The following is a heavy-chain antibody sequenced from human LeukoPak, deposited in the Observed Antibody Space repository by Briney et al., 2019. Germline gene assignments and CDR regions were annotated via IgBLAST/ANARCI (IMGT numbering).Heavy chain of an antibody. J-gene: IGHJ4*02. CDR3: AKGIYDSGSYYITGYYFDY. CDR1: GFTFTSSA. Sequence: SVKVSCKASGFTFTSSAVQWVRQARGQRLEWIGWIVVGSGNTNYAQKFQERVTITRDMSTSTAYMELSSLRSEDTAVYYCAKGIYDSGSYYITGYYFDYWGQGTLVTVSS. V-gene: IGHV1-58*01. CDR2: IVVGSGNT. D-gene: IGHD3-10*01.